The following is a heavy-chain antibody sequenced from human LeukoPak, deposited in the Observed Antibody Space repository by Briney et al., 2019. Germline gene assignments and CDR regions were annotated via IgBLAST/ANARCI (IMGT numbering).Heavy chain of an antibody. J-gene: IGHJ3*02. CDR2: INPNSGGT. CDR3: ARFYCSSTSCSGAFDI. V-gene: IGHV1-2*06. CDR1: GYTFTGYY. Sequence: ASVKVSCKASGYTFTGYYMRWVRQAPGQGLEWMGRINPNSGGTNYAQKFQGRVTMTRDTSISTAYMGLSRLRSDDTAVYYCARFYCSSTSCSGAFDIWGQGTMVTVSS. D-gene: IGHD2-2*01.